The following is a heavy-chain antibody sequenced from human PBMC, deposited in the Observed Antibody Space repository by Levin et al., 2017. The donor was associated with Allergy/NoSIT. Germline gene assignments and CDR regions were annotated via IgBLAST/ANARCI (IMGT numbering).Heavy chain of an antibody. J-gene: IGHJ6*02. D-gene: IGHD3-16*01. CDR1: GFTVTNNY. CDR2: IYSDGST. Sequence: PGGSLRLSCAASGFTVTNNYMSWVRQAPGKGLEWVSIIYSDGSTYYADSVKGRFTISRDNSESTLYLQMNSLRAEDTAVYYCARVRRYDYVWGSWDGMDRWGQGTTVTVSS. V-gene: IGHV3-53*01. CDR3: ARVRRYDYVWGSWDGMDR.